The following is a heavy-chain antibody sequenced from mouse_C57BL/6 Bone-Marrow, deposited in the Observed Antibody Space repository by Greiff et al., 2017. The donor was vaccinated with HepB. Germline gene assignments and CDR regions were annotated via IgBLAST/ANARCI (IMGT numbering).Heavy chain of an antibody. V-gene: IGHV1-55*01. D-gene: IGHD1-1*01. CDR2: IYPGSGST. J-gene: IGHJ1*03. Sequence: QVQLQQSGAELVKPGASVKMSCKASGYTFTSYWITWVKQRPGQGLEWIGDIYPGSGSTNYNEKFKSKATLTVDTSSSTAYMQLSSLTSEDSAVYYCARGAHYGSSYWYFDVWGTGTTVTVSS. CDR3: ARGAHYGSSYWYFDV. CDR1: GYTFTSYW.